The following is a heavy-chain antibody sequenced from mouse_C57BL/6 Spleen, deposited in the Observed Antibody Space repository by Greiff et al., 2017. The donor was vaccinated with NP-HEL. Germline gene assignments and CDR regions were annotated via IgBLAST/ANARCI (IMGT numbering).Heavy chain of an antibody. D-gene: IGHD2-4*01. CDR2: ISDGGSYT. J-gene: IGHJ2*01. CDR1: GFTFSSYA. CDR3: ARDYDSHFDY. V-gene: IGHV5-4*01. Sequence: EVKVVESGGGLVKPGGSLKLSCAASGFTFSSYAMSWVRQTPEKRLEWVATISDGGSYTYYPDNVKGRFTISRDNAKNNLYLQMSHLKSEDTAMYYCARDYDSHFDYWGQGTTLTVSS.